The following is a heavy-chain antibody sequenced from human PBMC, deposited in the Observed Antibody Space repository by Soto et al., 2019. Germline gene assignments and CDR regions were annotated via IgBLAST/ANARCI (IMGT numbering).Heavy chain of an antibody. D-gene: IGHD2-8*01. V-gene: IGHV4-39*01. J-gene: IGHJ4*02. Sequence: SDTLSLTCTVSGGSVSNSNYYWGWIRQSPGKGLEWIGSVYYRGRSYSKSSVKSRVTISVDTSKNQFSLNLNSVTASDTAVYYCVSQRTSVLTQAYFDYWGPGALVTVSS. CDR2: VYYRGRS. CDR1: GGSVSNSNYY. CDR3: VSQRTSVLTQAYFDY.